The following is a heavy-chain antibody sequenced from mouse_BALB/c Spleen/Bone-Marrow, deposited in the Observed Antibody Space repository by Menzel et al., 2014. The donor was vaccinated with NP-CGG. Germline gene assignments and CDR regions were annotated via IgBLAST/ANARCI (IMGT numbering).Heavy chain of an antibody. V-gene: IGHV4-1*02. CDR2: INPDSSTI. D-gene: IGHD1-1*01. Sequence: DVMLVESGGGLVQPGGSLKLSCAASGFDFSRYWMSWVRQAPGKGLEWIGEINPDSSTINYTPSRKDKFIISRDNAKSTLYLQMSKVRFEDTALYYCARLSYYGRFAYWGQGTLVTVSA. CDR1: GFDFSRYW. J-gene: IGHJ3*01. CDR3: ARLSYYGRFAY.